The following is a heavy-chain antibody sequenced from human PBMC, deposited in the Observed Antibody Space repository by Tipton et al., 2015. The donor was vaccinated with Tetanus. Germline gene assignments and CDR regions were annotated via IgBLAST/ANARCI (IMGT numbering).Heavy chain of an antibody. Sequence: TLSLTCNVSGASINAGGYLWTWVRQHPGKGLEWIGNIYYNGNTLQNPSLKSRVTLSLDRSKNQFYLKLRSVTAADTAVYYCARSADNWFDPWGQGTLVTVSS. CDR3: ARSADNWFDP. CDR2: IYYNGNT. CDR1: GASINAGGYL. J-gene: IGHJ5*02. V-gene: IGHV4-31*03.